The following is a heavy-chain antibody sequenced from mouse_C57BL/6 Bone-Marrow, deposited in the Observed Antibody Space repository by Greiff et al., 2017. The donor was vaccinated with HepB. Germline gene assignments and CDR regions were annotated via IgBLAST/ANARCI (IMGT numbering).Heavy chain of an antibody. CDR2: IYPGDGDT. CDR1: GYAFSSSW. CDR3: ATHYYGSSYEAIDD. D-gene: IGHD1-1*01. Sequence: QVQLQQSGPELVKPGASVKISCKASGYAFSSSWMYWVKQRPGKGLEWIGRIYPGDGDTNYHDKFKGKATLTVDNSTSTAYMQLSSLTSEDSAVYFCATHYYGSSYEAIDDWGKGTSVTVSS. V-gene: IGHV1-82*01. J-gene: IGHJ4*01.